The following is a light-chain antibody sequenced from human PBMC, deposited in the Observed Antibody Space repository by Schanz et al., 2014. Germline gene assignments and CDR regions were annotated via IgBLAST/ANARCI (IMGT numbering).Light chain of an antibody. CDR1: SSNIGNNY. V-gene: IGLV1-51*01. J-gene: IGLJ3*02. CDR2: DNN. Sequence: QSVLTQPPSVSAAPGQKVTISCSGSSSNIGNNYVSWYQQLPGTAPKLLIYDNNKRPSGIPDRFSGSKSGTSATLGITGLQTGDEADYYCGTWDNSLSGNWVFGGGTKLIVL. CDR3: GTWDNSLSGNWV.